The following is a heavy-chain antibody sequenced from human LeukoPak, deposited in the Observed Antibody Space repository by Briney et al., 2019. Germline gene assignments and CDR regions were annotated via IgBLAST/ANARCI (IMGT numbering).Heavy chain of an antibody. J-gene: IGHJ4*02. CDR2: INHSGST. CDR1: GGSFSGYY. Sequence: SETLSLTCAVYGGSFSGYYWSWIRQPPGEGLEWIGEINHSGSTNYNPSLKSRVTISVDTSKNQFSLKLSSVTAADTAVYYCARGRWLPFDYWGQGTLVTVSS. V-gene: IGHV4-34*01. D-gene: IGHD4-23*01. CDR3: ARGRWLPFDY.